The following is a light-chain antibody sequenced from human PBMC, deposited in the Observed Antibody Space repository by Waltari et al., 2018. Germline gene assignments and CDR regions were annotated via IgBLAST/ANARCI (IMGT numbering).Light chain of an antibody. V-gene: IGKV1-39*01. CDR2: AAY. Sequence: DIQMTQSPPSLSASVGDRVTITCRASQNIRTYLNWYQQTPGKAPRLLIYAAYTLRSGVPARFSASGSGTNFTLTISSLQPEDFATFYCQQTYSDPRTFGGGTKA. CDR1: QNIRTY. CDR3: QQTYSDPRT. J-gene: IGKJ4*01.